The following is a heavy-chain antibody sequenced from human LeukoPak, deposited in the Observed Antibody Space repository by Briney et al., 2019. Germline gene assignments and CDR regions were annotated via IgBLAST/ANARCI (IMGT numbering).Heavy chain of an antibody. CDR1: GYTFTSYG. V-gene: IGHV1-18*01. Sequence: ASVKVSCKASGYTFTSYGISWVRQAPGQGLEWMGRISAYNGNTNYAQKLQGRVTMTTDTSTSTAYMELRSLRSDDTAVYYCARGVAMVRGVSYYFDYWGQGTLVTVSS. CDR2: ISAYNGNT. J-gene: IGHJ4*02. D-gene: IGHD3-10*01. CDR3: ARGVAMVRGVSYYFDY.